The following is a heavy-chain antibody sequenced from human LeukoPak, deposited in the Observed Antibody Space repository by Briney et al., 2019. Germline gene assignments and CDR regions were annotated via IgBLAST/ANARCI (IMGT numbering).Heavy chain of an antibody. CDR2: ISYDGSNK. CDR3: ARDPLGTRPGFDY. D-gene: IGHD1-1*01. J-gene: IGHJ4*02. V-gene: IGHV3-30*03. Sequence: PGGSLRLSCAASGFIFTNYFMSWVRQAPGKGLEWVAVISYDGSNKYYADSVKGRFTISRDNSKNTLYLQMNSLRAEDTAVYYCARDPLGTRPGFDYWGQGTLVTVSS. CDR1: GFIFTNYF.